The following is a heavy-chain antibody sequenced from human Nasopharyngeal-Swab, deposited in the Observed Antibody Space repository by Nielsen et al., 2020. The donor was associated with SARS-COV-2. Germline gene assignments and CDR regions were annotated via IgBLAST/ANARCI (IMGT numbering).Heavy chain of an antibody. D-gene: IGHD1-26*01. CDR3: ARPSGSYSGAFDI. CDR2: ISSSGSTI. Sequence: GESLKISWAASGFTFSDYYMSWIRQAPGKGLEWVSYISSSGSTIYYAGSVKGRFTISRDNAKNSLYLQMNSLRAEDTAVYYCARPSGSYSGAFDIWGQGTMVTVSS. V-gene: IGHV3-11*04. CDR1: GFTFSDYY. J-gene: IGHJ3*02.